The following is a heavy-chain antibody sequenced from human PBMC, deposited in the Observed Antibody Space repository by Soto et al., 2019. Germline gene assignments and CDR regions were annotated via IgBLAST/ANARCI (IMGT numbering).Heavy chain of an antibody. CDR2: MSWNSGNI. V-gene: IGHV3-9*01. CDR1: GFTFEDYA. J-gene: IGHJ3*02. D-gene: IGHD3-9*01. CDR3: VKDVLTSVFCLVYDGSDI. Sequence: EVQLVESGGGLVQPGRSLRLSCAASGFTFEDYAMHWVRQAPGKGPEWVSGMSWNSGNIGYAETVKGRFTISRDNAKNSLYLQMNRLRAEVTALYYCVKDVLTSVFCLVYDGSDIWGHGTMVTVSS.